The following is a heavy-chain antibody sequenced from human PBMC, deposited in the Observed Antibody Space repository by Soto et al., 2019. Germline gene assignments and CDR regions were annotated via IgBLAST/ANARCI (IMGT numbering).Heavy chain of an antibody. CDR1: GYTFTRYY. CDR2: INPSGGST. J-gene: IGHJ5*02. Sequence: ASVKVSCKASGYTFTRYYMHWVRQAPGQGLEWMGIINPSGGSTSYAQKFQGRVTLTRDTSTSTVYMELSSLKSEDTAVYYCARDQDGSGSYYFNWFDPWRQGTLVTVS. V-gene: IGHV1-46*01. CDR3: ARDQDGSGSYYFNWFDP. D-gene: IGHD3-10*01.